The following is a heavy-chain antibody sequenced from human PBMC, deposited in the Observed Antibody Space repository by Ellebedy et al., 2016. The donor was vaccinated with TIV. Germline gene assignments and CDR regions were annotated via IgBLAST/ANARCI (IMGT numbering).Heavy chain of an antibody. CDR2: ISGSGDST. Sequence: GESLKISCAASGFTFSSYAMSWVRQAPGKGLEWVSAISGSGDSTYYADSVKGRFTISRDNSKNTLYLQMNSLRAEDTAVYYCAAAAGAGDDAFDIWGQGTMVTVSS. CDR3: AAAAGAGDDAFDI. D-gene: IGHD6-13*01. V-gene: IGHV3-23*01. J-gene: IGHJ3*02. CDR1: GFTFSSYA.